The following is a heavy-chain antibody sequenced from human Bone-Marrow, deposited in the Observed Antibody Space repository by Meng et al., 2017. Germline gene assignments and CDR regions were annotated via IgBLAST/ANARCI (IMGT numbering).Heavy chain of an antibody. J-gene: IGHJ5*02. CDR2: IYYSGST. D-gene: IGHD5-18*01. Sequence: QLQLQESGPGLVKPSETLSLTCTVSGGSISSSSYYWGWIRQPPGKGLEWIGSIYYSGSTYYNPSLKSRVTMSVDTSRSQFSLNLNTVTAADTAVYYCARASYSYDSWFDPWGQGTLVTVSS. V-gene: IGHV4-39*01. CDR1: GGSISSSSYY. CDR3: ARASYSYDSWFDP.